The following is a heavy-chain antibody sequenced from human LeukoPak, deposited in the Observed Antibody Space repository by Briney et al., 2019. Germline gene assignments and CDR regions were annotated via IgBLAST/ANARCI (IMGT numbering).Heavy chain of an antibody. CDR1: GFTFSGYE. J-gene: IGHJ4*02. V-gene: IGHV3-48*03. Sequence: QPGGSLRLSCAASGFTFSGYEINWVRQAPGKGLEWVSHISGSGVAIHYSDSVKGRFTISRDNAKNSLCLQMDSLRVEDAAVYYCETDGVPGHTGLYYWGQGTLVIVSS. CDR3: ETDGVPGHTGLYY. CDR2: ISGSGVAI. D-gene: IGHD1-1*01.